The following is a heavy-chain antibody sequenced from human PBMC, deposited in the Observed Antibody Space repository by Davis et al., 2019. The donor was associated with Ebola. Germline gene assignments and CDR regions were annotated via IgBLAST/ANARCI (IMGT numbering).Heavy chain of an antibody. D-gene: IGHD3-3*01. CDR1: GYTFTSYG. CDR3: ARETGRITIFGVVSGRWFDP. V-gene: IGHV1-18*01. CDR2: ISAYNGNT. Sequence: ASVKVSCKASGYTFTSYGISWVRQAPGQGLKWMGWISAYNGNTNYAQKLQGRVTMTTDTSTSTAYMELRSLRSDDTAVYYCARETGRITIFGVVSGRWFDPWGQGTLVTVSS. J-gene: IGHJ5*02.